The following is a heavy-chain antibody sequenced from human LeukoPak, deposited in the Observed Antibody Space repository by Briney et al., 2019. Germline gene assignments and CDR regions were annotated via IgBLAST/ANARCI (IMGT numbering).Heavy chain of an antibody. CDR1: GGSISSYY. V-gene: IGHV4-59*01. CDR2: IYYSGST. J-gene: IGHJ6*03. D-gene: IGHD6-13*01. CDR3: ARGSPYYYYYMDV. Sequence: SSETLSLTCTVSGGSISSYYWSWIRQLPGKGLEWIGYIYYSGSTNYNPSLKSRVTISVDTSKNQFSLKLSSVTAADTAVYYCARGSPYYYYYMDVWGKGTTVTVSS.